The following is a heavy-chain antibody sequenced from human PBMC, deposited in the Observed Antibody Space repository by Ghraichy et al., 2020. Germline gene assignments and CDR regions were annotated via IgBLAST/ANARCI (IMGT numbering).Heavy chain of an antibody. D-gene: IGHD2-2*03. Sequence: GGSLRLSCAASAFSLTNYWMAWVRQAPGKGLEWVASINEDGSEKYYVGSVKGRFTISRDNAQNSLFLQMSGLRAVDTALYHCARISLDIASSGLLFDDWGQGTLVTVSS. V-gene: IGHV3-7*01. CDR2: INEDGSEK. J-gene: IGHJ4*02. CDR1: AFSLTNYW. CDR3: ARISLDIASSGLLFDD.